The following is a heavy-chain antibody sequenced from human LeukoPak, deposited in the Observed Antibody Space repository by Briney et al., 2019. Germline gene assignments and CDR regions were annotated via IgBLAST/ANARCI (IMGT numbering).Heavy chain of an antibody. D-gene: IGHD3-9*01. CDR1: GFTFSSYW. Sequence: PGGSLRLSCAASGFTFSSYWVHWVRQAAGKGLVWVSRINSGGSSTSYADSVKGRFTISRDNAKNTLYLQMNSLRAEDTAGYYCARVDRLGVTTDGIDYWGQGTLVTVSS. V-gene: IGHV3-74*01. J-gene: IGHJ4*02. CDR3: ARVDRLGVTTDGIDY. CDR2: INSGGSST.